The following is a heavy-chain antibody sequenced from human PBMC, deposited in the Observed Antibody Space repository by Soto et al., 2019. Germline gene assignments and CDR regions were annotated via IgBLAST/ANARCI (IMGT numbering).Heavy chain of an antibody. V-gene: IGHV1-3*01. CDR3: ARFCHGDRRLDT. Sequence: QVHLVQSGAEVRKPGASVFVACKASGYNFSGYEIHGVRQAPGQRLEWMGWINGGNDITKSSQEFQDSVTFNKDTSATTAYIELSSLRSEDTAVYYCARFCHGDRRLDTWGQGTMVIVSS. D-gene: IGHD4-17*01. CDR1: GYNFSGYE. J-gene: IGHJ3*02. CDR2: INGGNDIT.